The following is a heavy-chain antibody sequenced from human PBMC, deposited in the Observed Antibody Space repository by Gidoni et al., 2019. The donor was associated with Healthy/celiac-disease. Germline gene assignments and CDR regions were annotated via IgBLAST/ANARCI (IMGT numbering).Heavy chain of an antibody. Sequence: QLQLQESGSGLVKPSQTLSLTCAVSGGSISSGGYSWSWIRQPPGKGLEWIGYIYHSGSTYYNPSLKSRVTISVDRSKNQFSLKLSSVTAADTAVYYCARGYSGYDPRGADDAFDIWGQGTMVTVSS. CDR1: GGSISSGGYS. V-gene: IGHV4-30-2*01. J-gene: IGHJ3*02. CDR3: ARGYSGYDPRGADDAFDI. D-gene: IGHD5-12*01. CDR2: IYHSGST.